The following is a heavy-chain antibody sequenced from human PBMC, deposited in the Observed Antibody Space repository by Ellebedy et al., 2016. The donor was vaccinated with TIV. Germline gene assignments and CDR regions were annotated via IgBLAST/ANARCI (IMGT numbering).Heavy chain of an antibody. Sequence: PEGSLRLSCVASGFTFSDYYMSWIRQAPGKGLEWVSTISTSSSYTKCADSVKGRFTISRDNSQNTVHLQMHSLRAEDTAVYYCTKRGVAWAAFDIWGPGTLVTVSS. CDR1: GFTFSDYY. J-gene: IGHJ3*02. D-gene: IGHD7-27*01. CDR3: TKRGVAWAAFDI. V-gene: IGHV3-11*03. CDR2: ISTSSSYT.